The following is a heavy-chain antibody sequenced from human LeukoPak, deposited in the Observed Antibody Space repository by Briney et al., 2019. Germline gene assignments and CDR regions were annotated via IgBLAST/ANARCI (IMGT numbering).Heavy chain of an antibody. CDR2: IYYSGST. D-gene: IGHD7-27*01. Sequence: SETLSLTCTVSGGSISSYYWSWIRQPPGKGLEWIRYIYYSGSTNYNPSLKSRVTISVDTSKNQFSLKLSSVTAADTAVYYCARANWGFLNGMDVWGQGTTVTVSS. CDR3: ARANWGFLNGMDV. J-gene: IGHJ6*02. V-gene: IGHV4-59*01. CDR1: GGSISSYY.